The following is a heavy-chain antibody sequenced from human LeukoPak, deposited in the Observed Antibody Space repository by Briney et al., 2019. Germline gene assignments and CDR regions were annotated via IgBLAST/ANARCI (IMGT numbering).Heavy chain of an antibody. CDR2: INHSGST. D-gene: IGHD2-15*01. V-gene: IGHV4-34*01. J-gene: IGHJ1*01. Sequence: SETLSLTCAVYGGSFSGYYWSWIRQPPGKGLEWIGEINHSGSTNYNPSLKSRVTISVDTSKNQFSLKLSSVTAADTAVYYCARGVKGPSYWGPGTLVTVSS. CDR1: GGSFSGYY. CDR3: ARGVKGPSY.